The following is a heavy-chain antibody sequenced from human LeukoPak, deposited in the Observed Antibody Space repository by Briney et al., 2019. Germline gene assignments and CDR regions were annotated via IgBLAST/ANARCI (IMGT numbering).Heavy chain of an antibody. V-gene: IGHV3-23*01. CDR2: ISGSGGST. CDR3: AKGAAKAIVGTDYFDY. CDR1: GFTFSSYA. J-gene: IGHJ4*02. Sequence: PGGSLRLSCAASGFTFSSYAMSWVRQAPGKGLEWVSTISGSGGSTYYADSVKGRFTISRDNSKNTLYLQMNSLRAEDTAVYYCAKGAAKAIVGTDYFDYWGQGTLVTVSS. D-gene: IGHD1-26*01.